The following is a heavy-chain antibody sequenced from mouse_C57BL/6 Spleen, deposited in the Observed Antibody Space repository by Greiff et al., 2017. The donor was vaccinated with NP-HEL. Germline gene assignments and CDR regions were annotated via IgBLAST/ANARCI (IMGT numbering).Heavy chain of an antibody. D-gene: IGHD2-3*01. CDR1: GYSFTSYY. CDR3: ARSDGYLWYFDV. Sequence: VQGVESGPELVKPGASVKISCKASGYSFTSYYIHWVKQRPGQGLEWIGWIYPGSGNTKYNEKFKGKATLTADTSSSTAYMQLSSLTSEDSAVYYCARSDGYLWYFDVWGTGTTVTVSS. V-gene: IGHV1-66*01. CDR2: IYPGSGNT. J-gene: IGHJ1*03.